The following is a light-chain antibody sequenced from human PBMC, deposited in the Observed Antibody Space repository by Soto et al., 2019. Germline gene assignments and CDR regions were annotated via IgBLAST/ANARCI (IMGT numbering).Light chain of an antibody. J-gene: IGKJ1*01. CDR3: QQYNSYSVA. V-gene: IGKV1-5*03. Sequence: DIQMTQSPSTLSASVGDRVTITCRASQSISSWLAWYQQKPGKAPKLLIYKASSLESGVPSRFSGSGSGTEFTLTISSLQPDDFATYYCQQYNSYSVAFGQGTKVGIK. CDR2: KAS. CDR1: QSISSW.